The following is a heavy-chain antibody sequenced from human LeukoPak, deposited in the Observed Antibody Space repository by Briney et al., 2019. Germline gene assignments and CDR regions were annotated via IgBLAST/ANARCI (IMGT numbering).Heavy chain of an antibody. D-gene: IGHD2-15*01. CDR3: ARDSAGLAFDI. V-gene: IGHV3-21*01. J-gene: IGHJ3*02. Sequence: PGGSLRLSCAASGFTFSSYSMNWVRQAPGKGLEWVSSISSSSSYIYYADSVKGRFTISRDNAKSSLYLQMNSLRAEDTAVYYCARDSAGLAFDIWGQGTMVTVSS. CDR1: GFTFSSYS. CDR2: ISSSSSYI.